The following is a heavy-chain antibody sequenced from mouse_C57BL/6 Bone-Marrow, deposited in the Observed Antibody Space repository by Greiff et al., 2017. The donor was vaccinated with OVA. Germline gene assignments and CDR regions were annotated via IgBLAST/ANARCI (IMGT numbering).Heavy chain of an antibody. J-gene: IGHJ4*01. Sequence: QVQLQQPGAELVKPGASVKLSCKASGYTFTSYWMHWVKQRPGHGLEWIGEILPGSGSTNYNEKFKGKATFTADTSSNTAYMQLSSLTTEDSAIYYCARRNSLNYYAMDYWGQGTSVTVSS. CDR3: ARRNSLNYYAMDY. CDR2: ILPGSGST. CDR1: GYTFTSYW. V-gene: IGHV1-9*01.